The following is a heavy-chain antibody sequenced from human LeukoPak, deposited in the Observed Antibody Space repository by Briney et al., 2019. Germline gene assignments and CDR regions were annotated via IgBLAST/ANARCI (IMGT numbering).Heavy chain of an antibody. CDR3: ARGIAAAGTIGDY. D-gene: IGHD6-13*01. CDR2: INANSGGT. J-gene: IGHJ4*02. V-gene: IGHV1-2*02. Sequence: ASVKVSCKASGYSFTGYYMHWVRQAPGQGLEWMGWINANSGGTNYAQRFQDRVTMTRDTSISTAYMELHRLRSDDTAVYYCARGIAAAGTIGDYRGQGTLVTVSS. CDR1: GYSFTGYY.